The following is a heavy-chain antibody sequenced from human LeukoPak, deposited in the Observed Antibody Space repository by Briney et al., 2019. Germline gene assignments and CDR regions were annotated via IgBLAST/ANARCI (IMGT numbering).Heavy chain of an antibody. D-gene: IGHD6-25*01. V-gene: IGHV3-23*01. CDR2: ISGSGGST. CDR1: GFTFSSYA. Sequence: PAGGSLRLSCAASGFTFSSYAMSWVRQAPGKGLEWVSAISGSGGSTYYADSVKGRFTISRDNSKNTLYLQMNSLRAEDTAVYYCAKGTATLETIDYWGQGTLVTVSS. CDR3: AKGTATLETIDY. J-gene: IGHJ4*02.